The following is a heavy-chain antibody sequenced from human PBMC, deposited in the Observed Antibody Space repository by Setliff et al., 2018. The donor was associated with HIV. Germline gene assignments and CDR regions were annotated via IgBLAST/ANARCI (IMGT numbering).Heavy chain of an antibody. CDR1: GGTFSSYA. V-gene: IGHV1-69*05. CDR3: ARDFGGYCSSMSCPGLFDP. D-gene: IGHD2-2*01. Sequence: GASVKVSCKASGGTFSSYAISWVRQAPGQGLEWMGGIIPISGTVNYAQKFWGRVTITTHESTSTAYMELSSLRSEEPAVYYCARDFGGYCSSMSCPGLFDPWGQGTLVTVLL. J-gene: IGHJ5*02. CDR2: IIPISGTV.